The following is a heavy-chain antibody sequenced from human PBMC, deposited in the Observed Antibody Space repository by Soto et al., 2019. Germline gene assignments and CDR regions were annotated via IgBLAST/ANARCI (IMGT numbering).Heavy chain of an antibody. CDR3: ARAGYSYGPYYCAMDV. V-gene: IGHV3-33*01. CDR1: GFTFSSYG. J-gene: IGHJ6*02. Sequence: QVQLVESGGGVVQPGRSLRLSCAASGFTFSSYGMHWVRQAPGKGLEWVAVIWYDGSNKYYADSVKGRVTISRDNSKNTLYLEMISRRAEDTAVYYCARAGYSYGPYYCAMDVWGQGTTVTVSS. D-gene: IGHD5-18*01. CDR2: IWYDGSNK.